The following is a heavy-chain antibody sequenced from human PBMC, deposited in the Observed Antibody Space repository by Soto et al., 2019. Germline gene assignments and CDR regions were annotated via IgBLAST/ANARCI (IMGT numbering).Heavy chain of an antibody. Sequence: EVQLVESGGGLVQPGGSPRLSCAASGFTFSTYWMDWVRQAPGKGLVWVSRVNTDESSIGYADSVKGRFTISRDNAENTLYLQMNSLRAEDTAVYYCGRGGWGRALGYWGQGTLVTVSS. V-gene: IGHV3-74*01. D-gene: IGHD7-27*01. CDR1: GFTFSTYW. J-gene: IGHJ4*02. CDR2: VNTDESSI. CDR3: GRGGWGRALGY.